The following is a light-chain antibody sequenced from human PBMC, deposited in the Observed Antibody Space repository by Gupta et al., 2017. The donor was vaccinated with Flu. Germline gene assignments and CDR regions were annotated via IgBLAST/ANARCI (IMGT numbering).Light chain of an antibody. Sequence: ELVLTQSPATLSLSPGERATLSCRASQNINRFLAWYQQKPGQAPRLLTYDASNRATGIPARFSGSGSGTDYTLTISSLEPEDFAVYYCQQRSYWLTFGGGTKVEIK. J-gene: IGKJ4*01. V-gene: IGKV3-11*01. CDR2: DAS. CDR3: QQRSYWLT. CDR1: QNINRF.